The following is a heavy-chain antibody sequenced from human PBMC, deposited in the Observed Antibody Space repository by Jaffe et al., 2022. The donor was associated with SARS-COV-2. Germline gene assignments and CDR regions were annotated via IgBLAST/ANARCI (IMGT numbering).Heavy chain of an antibody. Sequence: QVQLVESGGGVVQPGRSLRLSCAASGFTFSSYGMHWVRQAPGKGLEWVAVISYDGSNKYYADSVKGRFTISRDNSKNTLYLQMNSLRAEDTAVYYCAKDSGPGYSSGWFDYWGQGTLVTVSS. D-gene: IGHD6-19*01. CDR1: GFTFSSYG. CDR3: AKDSGPGYSSGWFDY. CDR2: ISYDGSNK. V-gene: IGHV3-30*18. J-gene: IGHJ4*02.